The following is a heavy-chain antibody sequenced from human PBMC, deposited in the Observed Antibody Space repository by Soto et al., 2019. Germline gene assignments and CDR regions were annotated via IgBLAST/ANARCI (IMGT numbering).Heavy chain of an antibody. Sequence: QITLKESGPTLVKPTQTLTLTCTFSGFSLTTSGVGVGWIRQPPGKALEWLALIYWDDDKRYSPSLKSRLTNTKDTSKNQVVLTMTNMDPVDTGTYYCAHRRAILGVVYGMDVWGQGTTVTVSS. CDR3: AHRRAILGVVYGMDV. CDR1: GFSLTTSGVG. CDR2: IYWDDDK. V-gene: IGHV2-5*02. J-gene: IGHJ6*02. D-gene: IGHD3-3*01.